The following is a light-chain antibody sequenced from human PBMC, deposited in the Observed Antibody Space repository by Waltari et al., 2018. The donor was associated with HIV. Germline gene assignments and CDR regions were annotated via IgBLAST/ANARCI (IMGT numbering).Light chain of an antibody. CDR1: QSVSSN. CDR2: GAS. CDR3: QQYKNWPLT. J-gene: IGKJ5*01. Sequence: EIVMTQSPATLSVSPGERATLSCRASQSVSSNLAWYQQKPGQAPRLLIYGASTRATGIPARFSVSGSGTEFTLTISSLQSEDFAVYYCQQYKNWPLTFGQGTRLEIK. V-gene: IGKV3-15*01.